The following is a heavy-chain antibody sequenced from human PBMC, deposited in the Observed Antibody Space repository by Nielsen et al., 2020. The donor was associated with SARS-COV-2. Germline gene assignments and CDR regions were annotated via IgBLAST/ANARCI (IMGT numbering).Heavy chain of an antibody. CDR2: INHSGST. Sequence: SETLSLTCAVYGGSFSGYYWSWIRQPPGKGLEWIGEINHSGSTNYNPSLKSRVTISVDTSKNQFSLKLSSETAADTAVYYCARVGGNWNYGYYYYYYGMDVWGQGTTVTVSS. V-gene: IGHV4-34*01. D-gene: IGHD1-7*01. CDR1: GGSFSGYY. J-gene: IGHJ6*02. CDR3: ARVGGNWNYGYYYYYYGMDV.